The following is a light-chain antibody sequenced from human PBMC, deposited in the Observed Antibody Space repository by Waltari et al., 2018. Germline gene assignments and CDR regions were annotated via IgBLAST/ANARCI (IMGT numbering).Light chain of an antibody. V-gene: IGKV1-6*01. CDR1: QSIGND. J-gene: IGKJ1*01. CDR2: GSS. Sequence: AIQMTQSPSSLSASVGDRVTITCRASQSIGNDLGWYQQKPGKAPNLLIYGSSSLQSGVPSRFSGSGSGTEFTLTISSLQPEDFATYYCLQDYNYPRTFGQGTKVEIK. CDR3: LQDYNYPRT.